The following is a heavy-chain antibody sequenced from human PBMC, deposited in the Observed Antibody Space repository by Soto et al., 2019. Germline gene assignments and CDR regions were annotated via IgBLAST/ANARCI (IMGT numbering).Heavy chain of an antibody. J-gene: IGHJ5*02. D-gene: IGHD5-18*01. CDR3: ARRGYSYGYFWFDP. Sequence: PSETLSLTCTVSGGSISSYYWSWIRQPPGMGLEWIGYIYYSGSTNYNPSLKSRVTISVDTSKNQFSLKLSSVTAADTAVYYCARRGYSYGYFWFDPWGQGTLVTVSS. V-gene: IGHV4-59*08. CDR2: IYYSGST. CDR1: GGSISSYY.